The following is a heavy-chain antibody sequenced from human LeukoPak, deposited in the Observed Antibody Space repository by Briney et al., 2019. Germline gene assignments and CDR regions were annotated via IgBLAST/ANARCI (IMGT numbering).Heavy chain of an antibody. CDR2: ISSSGSTI. CDR1: GFTFSDYY. J-gene: IGHJ3*01. V-gene: IGHV3-11*01. Sequence: PGGSLRLSCAASGFTFSDYYMSWIRQAPGKGLEWVSYISSSGSTIYYADSVKGRFTMSRDNSKNTLYLQMNNLGSEDMAVYFCVKARGLSRLAGDAFHLWGQGTTVIVSS. CDR3: VKARGLSRLAGDAFHL. D-gene: IGHD6-19*01.